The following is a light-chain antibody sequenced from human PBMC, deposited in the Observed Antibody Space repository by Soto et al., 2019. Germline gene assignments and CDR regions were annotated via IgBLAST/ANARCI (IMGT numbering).Light chain of an antibody. CDR1: QDISTS. V-gene: IGKV1-9*01. J-gene: IGKJ2*03. CDR3: QHLRTYPFS. Sequence: DIQLTQSPSFLSASVGDRVTDSCRASQDISTSLAWFQQKAGKVPQLLVYPASTLQDGVPSRFSGSGSGTYFTLTIINLQAEDFATYYCQHLRTYPFSFGQGTKLDIK. CDR2: PAS.